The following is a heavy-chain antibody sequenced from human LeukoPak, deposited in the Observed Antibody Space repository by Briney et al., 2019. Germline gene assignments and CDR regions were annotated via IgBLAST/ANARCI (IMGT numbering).Heavy chain of an antibody. Sequence: SETLSLTCTVSGGSISSYYWSWIRQPPGKGLEWIGYIYYSGSTNYNPSLKSRVTISVDTSKNQFSLKLSSVTAADTAVYYCASQDRDSSGTRAFDIWGQGTMVTVSS. CDR3: ASQDRDSSGTRAFDI. CDR2: IYYSGST. V-gene: IGHV4-59*08. CDR1: GGSISSYY. J-gene: IGHJ3*02. D-gene: IGHD6-19*01.